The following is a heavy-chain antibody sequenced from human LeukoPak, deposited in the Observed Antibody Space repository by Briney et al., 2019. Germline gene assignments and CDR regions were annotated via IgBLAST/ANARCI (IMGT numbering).Heavy chain of an antibody. Sequence: GGSLRLSCAASGFTVSSNYMSWVRQAPGKGLEWVSVIYSGGSTYYADSVKGRFTISRDNSKNTLYLQMNSLRAEDTAVYYCAKDLINYYDSSGPRDYWGQGTLVTVSS. CDR3: AKDLINYYDSSGPRDY. J-gene: IGHJ4*02. V-gene: IGHV3-66*01. CDR1: GFTVSSNY. D-gene: IGHD3-22*01. CDR2: IYSGGST.